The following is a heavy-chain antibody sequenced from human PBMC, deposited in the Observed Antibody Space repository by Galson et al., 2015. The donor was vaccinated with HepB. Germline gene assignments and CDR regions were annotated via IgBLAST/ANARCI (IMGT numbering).Heavy chain of an antibody. CDR1: GDSVSSNSAA. CDR3: ARGRSGYDKGDY. D-gene: IGHD5-12*01. J-gene: IGHJ4*02. CDR2: TYYRSKWYN. Sequence: CAISGDSVSSNSAAWNWIRHSPSRGLEWLGRTYYRSKWYNDYAVSVKSRITINPDTSKDQFSLKLSSVTAADTAVYYCARGRSGYDKGDYWGQGTLVTVSS. V-gene: IGHV6-1*01.